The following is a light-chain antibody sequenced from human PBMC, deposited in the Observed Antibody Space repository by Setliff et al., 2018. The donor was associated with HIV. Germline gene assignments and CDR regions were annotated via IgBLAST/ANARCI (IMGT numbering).Light chain of an antibody. CDR1: SSDVGGYNY. CDR3: NSYTSSSTLYV. J-gene: IGLJ1*01. V-gene: IGLV2-14*01. CDR2: DVS. Sequence: QSVLTQPASVSGSPGQSITISCSGTSSDVGGYNYVSWYQQHPGKAPKLMIYDVSTRPSGVSTRFSGSKSGNTASLTISGLQAEDEADYFCNSYTSSSTLYVFGTGTKVTVL.